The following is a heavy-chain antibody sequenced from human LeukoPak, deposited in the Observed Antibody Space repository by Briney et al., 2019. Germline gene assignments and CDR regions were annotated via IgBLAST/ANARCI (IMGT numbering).Heavy chain of an antibody. CDR3: AKDLASIVVALAATQGPFDY. Sequence: PGGSLRLSCAASGFTFSSYEMNWVRQAPGKGLEWVSAISGSGGSTYYADSVKGRFTISRDNSKNTLYLQMNSLRAEDTAVYYCAKDLASIVVALAATQGPFDYWGQGTLVTVSS. CDR1: GFTFSSYE. V-gene: IGHV3-23*01. J-gene: IGHJ4*02. CDR2: ISGSGGST. D-gene: IGHD2-15*01.